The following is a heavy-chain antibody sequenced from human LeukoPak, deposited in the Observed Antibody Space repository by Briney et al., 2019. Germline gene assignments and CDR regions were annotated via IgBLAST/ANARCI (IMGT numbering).Heavy chain of an antibody. CDR3: AKGGIAVTSTSVYYYMDV. D-gene: IGHD6-19*01. V-gene: IGHV3-23*01. CDR2: ISGSGDST. J-gene: IGHJ6*03. Sequence: GGSLRLSCAASGFTVSSNYMSWVRQAPGKGLEWVSAISGSGDSTYYADSVKGRFTISRDNSKNTLYLLMNSLRAEDTALYYCAKGGIAVTSTSVYYYMDVWGKGTTVTISS. CDR1: GFTVSSNY.